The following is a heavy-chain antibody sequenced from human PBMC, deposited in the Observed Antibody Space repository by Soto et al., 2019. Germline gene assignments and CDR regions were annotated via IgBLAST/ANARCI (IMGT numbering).Heavy chain of an antibody. Sequence: PSETLSRTCTVSGGSISSGDYYWSWIRQPPGKGLEWIGYIYYSGSTYYNPSLKSRVTISVDTSKNQFSLKLSSVTAADTAVYYCARDYGDYVFDYWGQGTLVTVSS. CDR1: GGSISSGDYY. CDR2: IYYSGST. V-gene: IGHV4-30-4*01. CDR3: ARDYGDYVFDY. J-gene: IGHJ4*02. D-gene: IGHD4-17*01.